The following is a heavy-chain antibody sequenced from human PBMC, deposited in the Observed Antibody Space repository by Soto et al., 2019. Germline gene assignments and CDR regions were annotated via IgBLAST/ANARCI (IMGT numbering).Heavy chain of an antibody. J-gene: IGHJ3*02. D-gene: IGHD2-21*02. V-gene: IGHV4-34*01. CDR3: ARGGSSDWQVALDI. Sequence: PSETLSLTCAVYAGSFSHYYWNWIRHSPGKGREWIGKIKHSGSSNSNPSLRSRVSISVHMSKNQFSLRLTSVTAADTAVYYCARGGSSDWQVALDIWGQGTMVTVSS. CDR2: IKHSGSS. CDR1: AGSFSHYY.